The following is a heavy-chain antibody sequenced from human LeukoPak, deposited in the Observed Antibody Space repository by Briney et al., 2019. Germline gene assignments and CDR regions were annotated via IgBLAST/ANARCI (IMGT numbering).Heavy chain of an antibody. CDR2: ISAYNGNT. CDR1: GYTFTSYG. V-gene: IGHV1-18*01. CDR3: ARRFDSSGRNYYYYMDV. Sequence: ASVKVSCKASGYTFTSYGISWVRQAPGQGLEWMGWISAYNGNTNYAQKLQGRVTMTTDTSTSTAYTELRSLRSDDAAVYYCARRFDSSGRNYYYYMDVWGKGTAVTVSS. J-gene: IGHJ6*03. D-gene: IGHD3-22*01.